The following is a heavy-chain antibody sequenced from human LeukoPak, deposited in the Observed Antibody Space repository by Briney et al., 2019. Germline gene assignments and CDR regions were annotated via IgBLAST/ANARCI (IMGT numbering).Heavy chain of an antibody. V-gene: IGHV4-30-2*01. J-gene: IGHJ2*01. D-gene: IGHD1-26*01. Sequence: SETLSLTCAVSGGSIISCGYSWSWIRQPPGKGLEWIGYIYHSGSTYYNPSLKSRVTMSLDRSKNQFSLKVSSVTAADTAVYYCAGLTTTAWYFDLWGRGTLVTVSS. CDR3: AGLTTTAWYFDL. CDR2: IYHSGST. CDR1: GGSIISCGYS.